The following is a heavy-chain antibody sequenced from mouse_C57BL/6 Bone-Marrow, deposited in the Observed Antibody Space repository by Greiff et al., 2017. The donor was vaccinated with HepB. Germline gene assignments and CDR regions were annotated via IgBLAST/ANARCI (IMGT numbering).Heavy chain of an antibody. D-gene: IGHD1-1*01. Sequence: EVKLMESGGGLVKPGGSLKLSCAASGFTFSSYAMSWVRQTPEKRLEWVATISDGGSYTYYPDNVKGRFTISRDNAKNNLYLQMSHLKSEDTAMYYCARDPYYGSSSDYWGQGTTLTVSS. CDR2: ISDGGSYT. J-gene: IGHJ2*01. CDR3: ARDPYYGSSSDY. V-gene: IGHV5-4*01. CDR1: GFTFSSYA.